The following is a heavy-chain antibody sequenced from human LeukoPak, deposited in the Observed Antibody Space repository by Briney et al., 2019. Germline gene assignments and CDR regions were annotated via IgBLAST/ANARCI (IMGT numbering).Heavy chain of an antibody. CDR2: ISYDGSNK. Sequence: GGSLRLSCAASGFTFSSYGMHWVRQAPGKGLEWVAVISYDGSNKYYADSVKGRFTISRDNSKNTLYLQMNSLRAEDTAVYYCATSMVRGAGYYFDYWGQGTLVTVSS. CDR1: GFTFSSYG. V-gene: IGHV3-30*03. J-gene: IGHJ4*02. CDR3: ATSMVRGAGYYFDY. D-gene: IGHD3-10*01.